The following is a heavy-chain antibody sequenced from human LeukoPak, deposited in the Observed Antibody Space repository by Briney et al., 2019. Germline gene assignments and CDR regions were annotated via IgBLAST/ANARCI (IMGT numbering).Heavy chain of an antibody. V-gene: IGHV3-23*01. CDR1: GSTFSSYA. CDR3: VKEGYGTTWNADFDY. CDR2: ISGSGDKT. J-gene: IGHJ4*02. Sequence: GGSLRLSCAVSGSTFSSYAMGWVRQAPGKGLEWVSAISGSGDKTFYPDSVKGRFTISRDNSKNTLYLLMNSLRAEDTAVYYCVKEGYGTTWNADFDYWGQGTLVTVSS. D-gene: IGHD6-13*01.